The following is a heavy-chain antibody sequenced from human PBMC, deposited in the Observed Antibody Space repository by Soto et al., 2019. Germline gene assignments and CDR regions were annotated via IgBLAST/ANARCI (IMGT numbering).Heavy chain of an antibody. Sequence: PGGSLRLSCAASGFTFSSYSMNWVRQAPGKGLEWVSSISSSSSYIYYADSVKGRFTISRDNSKISLYLQMNSLRAEDTAVYYCARAFSVYCSNGVCPNDAVDIWGQVTMFTVSS. CDR3: ARAFSVYCSNGVCPNDAVDI. V-gene: IGHV3-21*01. CDR1: GFTFSSYS. CDR2: ISSSSSYI. D-gene: IGHD2-8*01. J-gene: IGHJ3*02.